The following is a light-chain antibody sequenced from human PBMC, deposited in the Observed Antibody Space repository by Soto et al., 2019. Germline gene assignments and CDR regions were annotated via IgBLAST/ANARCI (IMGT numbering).Light chain of an antibody. CDR1: QNIDIY. Sequence: DIQMTQSPSSLSASVGATVTITCRASQNIDIYLNWYQQKPGTAPKVLISGASNLQSGVPSRFSGSGSGTDFTLTINNLQPEDLAIYFCQQTFNIPPWTFGQGTKVDVK. V-gene: IGKV1-39*01. CDR2: GAS. J-gene: IGKJ1*01. CDR3: QQTFNIPPWT.